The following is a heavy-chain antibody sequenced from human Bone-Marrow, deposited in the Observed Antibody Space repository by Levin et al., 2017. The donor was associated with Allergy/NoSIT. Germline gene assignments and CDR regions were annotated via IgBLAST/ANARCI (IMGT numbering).Heavy chain of an antibody. J-gene: IGHJ6*02. CDR1: GYTFTSYG. Sequence: AASVKVSCKASGYTFTSYGISWVRQAPGQGLEWMGWISAYNGNTNYAQKLQGRVTMTTDTSTSTAYMELRSLRSDDTAVYYCARDERSPPPRRDTAMVPYGMDVWGQGTTVTVSS. CDR2: ISAYNGNT. CDR3: ARDERSPPPRRDTAMVPYGMDV. D-gene: IGHD5-18*01. V-gene: IGHV1-18*01.